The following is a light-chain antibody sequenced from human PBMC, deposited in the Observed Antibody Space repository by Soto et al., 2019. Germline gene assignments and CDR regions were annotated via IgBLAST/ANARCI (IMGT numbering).Light chain of an antibody. CDR3: CSYAGSYTYVV. J-gene: IGLJ2*01. V-gene: IGLV2-11*01. CDR1: SSDVGGYNY. CDR2: DVS. Sequence: QSVLTQPRSVSGSPGQSGTISCTGTSSDVGGYNYVSWYQQHPGKAPKLMIYDVSKRPSGVPDRFSGSKSGNTASLTISGLQAEDESEYYCCSYAGSYTYVVFGGGTKLTVL.